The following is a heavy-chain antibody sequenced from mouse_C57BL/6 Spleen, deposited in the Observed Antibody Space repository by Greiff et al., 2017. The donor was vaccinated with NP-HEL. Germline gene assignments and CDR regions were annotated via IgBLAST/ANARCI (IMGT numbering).Heavy chain of an antibody. D-gene: IGHD2-1*01. Sequence: VQLQQSGAELVRPGASVTLSCKASGYTFTDYEMHWVKQTPVHGLEWIGAIDPETGGTAYNQKFKGKAILTADKSSSTAYMELRSLTSEDSAVYYCTRFDYGNPYWYFDVWGTGTTVTVSS. CDR3: TRFDYGNPYWYFDV. V-gene: IGHV1-15*01. J-gene: IGHJ1*03. CDR1: GYTFTDYE. CDR2: IDPETGGT.